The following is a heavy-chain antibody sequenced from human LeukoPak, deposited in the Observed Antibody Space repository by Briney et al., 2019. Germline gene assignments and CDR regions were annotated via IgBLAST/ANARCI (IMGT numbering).Heavy chain of an antibody. J-gene: IGHJ4*02. CDR2: IKQDGSET. Sequence: GGSLRLSCAASRFTFGSYWMSWVRQAPGKGLEWVANIKQDGSETYYVDSVKGRFTISRDNAKNTLYLQMNSLRAEDTAVYYCAPNSATGTIDHWGQGTLVTVSS. CDR3: APNSATGTIDH. V-gene: IGHV3-7*01. CDR1: RFTFGSYW. D-gene: IGHD1-1*01.